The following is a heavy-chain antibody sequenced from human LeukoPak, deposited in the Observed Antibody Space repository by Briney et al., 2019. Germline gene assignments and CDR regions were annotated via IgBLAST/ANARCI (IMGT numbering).Heavy chain of an antibody. J-gene: IGHJ3*02. Sequence: PSETLSLTCTVSGGSISSYYWSWIRQPPGKGLEWIGYIYYSGSTNYNPSLKSRVTISVDTSKNQFSLKLSSVTAADTAVYYCARVRQWLVPRRDAFDIWGRGTMVTVSS. D-gene: IGHD6-19*01. V-gene: IGHV4-59*01. CDR1: GGSISSYY. CDR3: ARVRQWLVPRRDAFDI. CDR2: IYYSGST.